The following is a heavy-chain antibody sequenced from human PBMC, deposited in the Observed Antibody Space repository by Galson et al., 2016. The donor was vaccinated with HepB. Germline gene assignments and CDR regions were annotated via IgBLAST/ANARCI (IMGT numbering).Heavy chain of an antibody. J-gene: IGHJ4*02. CDR3: TRDSSLDY. V-gene: IGHV3-48*02. CDR2: ISSSGTSI. Sequence: SLRLSCAVSGFAFSGFSMNWVRQAPGKGLEWISYISSSGTSIYYADSVRGRFIVSRDNANNSLYLQMNSLRDEDTALYYCTRDSSLDYWGQGTLVTVSS. CDR1: GFAFSGFS.